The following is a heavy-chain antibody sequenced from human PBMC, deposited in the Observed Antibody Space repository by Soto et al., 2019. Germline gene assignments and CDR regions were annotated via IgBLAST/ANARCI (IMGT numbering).Heavy chain of an antibody. V-gene: IGHV3-11*06. CDR3: ARVKAVAFGMDV. D-gene: IGHD6-19*01. Sequence: SGGSLRLSCAASGFTFSDCCMSWIRQAPGKGLEWVSYISSSSSYTNYADSVKGRFTISRDNAKNSLYLQMNSLRAEDTAVYYCARVKAVAFGMDVWGQGTTVTVSS. CDR1: GFTFSDCC. CDR2: ISSSSSYT. J-gene: IGHJ6*02.